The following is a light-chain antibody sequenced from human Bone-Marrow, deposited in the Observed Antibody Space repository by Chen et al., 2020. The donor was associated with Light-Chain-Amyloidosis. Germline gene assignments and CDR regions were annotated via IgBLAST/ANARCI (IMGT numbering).Light chain of an antibody. V-gene: IGLV1-47*01. CDR2: RNN. J-gene: IGLJ1*01. CDR1: RSNIGINN. CDR3: AAWDGSLSGYV. Sequence: QPVLPQPPSASGTPVQRGTISCSGSRSNIGINNVYWYQDLPGAAPNPLIHRNNQRPSGVPDRFSASKSGTSAFLAISGLRSEDEADYYCAAWDGSLSGYVFGTGTKVIVL.